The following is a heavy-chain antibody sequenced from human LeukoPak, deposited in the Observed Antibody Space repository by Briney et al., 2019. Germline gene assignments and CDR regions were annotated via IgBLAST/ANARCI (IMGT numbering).Heavy chain of an antibody. J-gene: IGHJ4*02. V-gene: IGHV5-51*01. Sequence: GESLKISCKGSEYRFTTYWIAWVRPMPGKGLEWMGIIYPADSDTRYSPSFQGQVTISADKSISTAYLQWSSLKASDTAMYYCARQGSGWFYVDYWGQGTLVTVSS. CDR3: ARQGSGWFYVDY. CDR2: IYPADSDT. D-gene: IGHD2/OR15-2a*01. CDR1: EYRFTTYW.